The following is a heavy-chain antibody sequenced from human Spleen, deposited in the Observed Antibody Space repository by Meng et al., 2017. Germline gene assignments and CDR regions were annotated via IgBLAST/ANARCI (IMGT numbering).Heavy chain of an antibody. V-gene: IGHV2-5*01. CDR2: FYWNDDK. J-gene: IGHJ4*02. Sequence: SGPPLVNPTQTLTLTCTFSGFSLSTSGVGVGWIRPPPGQALEWLAFFYWNDDKRYSPSLKSKLTITKDTSKNQVVLTMTNMDPVDTATYYGGHSEYSYGYGVFDYWGQGTLVNVAS. CDR3: GHSEYSYGYGVFDY. CDR1: GFSLSTSGVG. D-gene: IGHD5-18*01.